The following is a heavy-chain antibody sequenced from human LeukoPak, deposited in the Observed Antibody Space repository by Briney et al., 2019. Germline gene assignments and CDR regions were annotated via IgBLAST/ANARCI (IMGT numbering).Heavy chain of an antibody. D-gene: IGHD3-10*01. CDR2: INHSGST. CDR3: ARAKNGSGSTLFDY. J-gene: IGHJ4*02. V-gene: IGHV4-34*01. CDR1: GGSFSGYY. Sequence: SETLSLTCAVYGGSFSGYYWSWIRQPPGKGLEWIGEINHSGSTNYNPSLKSRVTISVDTSKNQFSPKLSSVTAADTAVYYCARAKNGSGSTLFDYWGQGTLVTVSS.